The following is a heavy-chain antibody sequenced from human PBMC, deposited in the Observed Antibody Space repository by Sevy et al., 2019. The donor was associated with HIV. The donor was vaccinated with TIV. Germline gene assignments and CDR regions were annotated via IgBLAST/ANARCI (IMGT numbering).Heavy chain of an antibody. V-gene: IGHV4-59*01. CDR2: IDDSGST. CDR3: ARGYNWNIEGLDY. Sequence: SETLSLTCTVSGGSISSYYWSWIRQPPGKGLKWIGYIDDSGSTNWNPSLKSRVTISVDTPKNQISLKLTSVTAADTAVYFCARGYNWNIEGLDYWGQGTLVTVSS. D-gene: IGHD1-20*01. J-gene: IGHJ4*02. CDR1: GGSISSYY.